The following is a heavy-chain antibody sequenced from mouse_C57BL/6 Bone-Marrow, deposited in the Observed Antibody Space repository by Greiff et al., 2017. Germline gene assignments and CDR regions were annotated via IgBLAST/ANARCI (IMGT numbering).Heavy chain of an antibody. Sequence: QVQLQQSGPGLVQPSQSLSITCTVSGFSLTSYGVHWVRQSPGKGLEWLGVIWSGGSTDYNAAFISRLSISKDNSKSQVFFKMNSLQADDTAIYDCARNLWLAFAYWGQGTLVTVSA. D-gene: IGHD2-2*01. CDR2: IWSGGST. J-gene: IGHJ3*01. CDR1: GFSLTSYG. V-gene: IGHV2-2*01. CDR3: ARNLWLAFAY.